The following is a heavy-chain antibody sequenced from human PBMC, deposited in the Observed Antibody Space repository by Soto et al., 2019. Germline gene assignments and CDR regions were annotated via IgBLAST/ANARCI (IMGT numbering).Heavy chain of an antibody. CDR2: INAGNGNT. CDR1: GYTFTSYA. J-gene: IGHJ6*02. D-gene: IGHD2-2*01. Sequence: ASVKVSCKASGYTFTSYAMHWVRQAPGQRLEWMGWINAGNGNTKYSQKFQGRVTITRDTSASTAYMELSSLRSEDTAVYYCARPSIVVVPAAYAVEYYYYGMDVWGQGTTVTVSS. V-gene: IGHV1-3*01. CDR3: ARPSIVVVPAAYAVEYYYYGMDV.